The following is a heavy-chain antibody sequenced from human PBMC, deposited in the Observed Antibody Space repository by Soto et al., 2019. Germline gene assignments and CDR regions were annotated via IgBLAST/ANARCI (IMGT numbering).Heavy chain of an antibody. J-gene: IGHJ6*02. CDR2: ISAYNGNT. CDR3: AKLYYYDSSGYPLDYGTDV. Sequence: ASVKVSCKASGYTFTSYGISWVRQAPGQGLEWMGWISAYNGNTNYAQKLQGRVTMTTDTSTSTAYMELRSLRSDDTAVYYCAKLYYYDSSGYPLDYGTDVWGQGTTVTVSS. CDR1: GYTFTSYG. V-gene: IGHV1-18*04. D-gene: IGHD3-22*01.